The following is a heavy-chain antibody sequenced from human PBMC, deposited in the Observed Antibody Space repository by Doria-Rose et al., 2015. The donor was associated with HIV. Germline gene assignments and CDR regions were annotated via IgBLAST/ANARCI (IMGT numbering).Heavy chain of an antibody. CDR3: ARARYTNYFYGMDS. CDR2: IYPNTGGT. D-gene: IGHD1-7*01. Sequence: RQAPGQGLEWIGWIYPNTGGTHLSQKFQGRVSMTSDTSISTAYMELNDLIPDDTAVYYCARARYTNYFYGMDSWGQGTLVTVSS. V-gene: IGHV1-2*02. J-gene: IGHJ4*02.